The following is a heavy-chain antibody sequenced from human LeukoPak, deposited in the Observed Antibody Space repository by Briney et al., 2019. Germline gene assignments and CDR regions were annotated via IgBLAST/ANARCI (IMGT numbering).Heavy chain of an antibody. CDR2: ISYDGSNK. CDR3: ANANDFWSGYGGRNAFDI. J-gene: IGHJ3*02. Sequence: GRSLRLSCAASGFTFSSYGMHWVRQAPGKGLEWVAVISYDGSNKYYADSVKGRFTISRDNSKNTLYLQMNSLRAEDTAVYYCANANDFWSGYGGRNAFDIWGQGTMVTVSS. D-gene: IGHD3-3*01. CDR1: GFTFSSYG. V-gene: IGHV3-30*18.